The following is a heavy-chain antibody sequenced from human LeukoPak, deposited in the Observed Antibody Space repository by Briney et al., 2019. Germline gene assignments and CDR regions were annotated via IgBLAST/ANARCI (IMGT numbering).Heavy chain of an antibody. J-gene: IGHJ4*02. CDR1: GYTFPSYG. D-gene: IGHD3-16*02. CDR3: ARASAPEGYDYVWGSYRLFYFDY. CDR2: ISTYNGNT. V-gene: IGHV1-18*01. Sequence: GASVKVSCKASGYTFPSYGINWVRQAPGQGLEWMGWISTYNGNTNYAQKFQGRVTMTTDTSTSTAYMELRSLRSDDTAVYYCARASAPEGYDYVWGSYRLFYFDYWGQGTLVTVSS.